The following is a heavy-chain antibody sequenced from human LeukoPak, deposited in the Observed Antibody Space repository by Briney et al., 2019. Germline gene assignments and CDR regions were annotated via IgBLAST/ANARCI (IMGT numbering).Heavy chain of an antibody. CDR1: GFTFSSYS. CDR2: IRHDGSIK. V-gene: IGHV3-30*02. J-gene: IGHJ4*02. CDR3: GRDVSDTVVVITHNFDY. Sequence: PGGSLRLSCAASGFTFSSYSMNWVRRAPGKGLEWVAFIRHDGSIKYYADSVKGRFTISRDNSKNTLYLQMNSLRAEDTAVYYCGRDVSDTVVVITHNFDYWGQGTLVTVSS. D-gene: IGHD3-22*01.